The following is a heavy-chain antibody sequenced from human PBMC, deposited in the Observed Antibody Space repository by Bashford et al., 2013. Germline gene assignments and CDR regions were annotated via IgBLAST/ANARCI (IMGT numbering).Heavy chain of an antibody. Sequence: SETLSLTCTVSGGSISSYYWSWIRQPPGKGLEWIGYIYYSGSTYYNPSLKSRVTISVDTSKNQLSLKLSSVTAADTAVYYCARPHHHDTSGNYYDDYWGQGTLVTVSS. V-gene: IGHV4-59*08. CDR1: GGSISSYY. D-gene: IGHD3-22*01. J-gene: IGHJ4*02. CDR2: IYYSGST. CDR3: ARPHHHDTSGNYYDDY.